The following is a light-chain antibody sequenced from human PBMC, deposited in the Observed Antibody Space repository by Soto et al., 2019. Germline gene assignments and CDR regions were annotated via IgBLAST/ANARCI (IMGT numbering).Light chain of an antibody. V-gene: IGKV1-9*01. CDR1: QEISTF. CDR2: STS. Sequence: DIQLTQSPSFLSASVGDRVTITCRASQEISTFLAWYQQKPGKAPQLLIYSTSNLHSGVPSRFSGSGSGTEFTLTVSSLQPEDFATYHCQQHKSYPYTFGQGTNMEIK. J-gene: IGKJ2*01. CDR3: QQHKSYPYT.